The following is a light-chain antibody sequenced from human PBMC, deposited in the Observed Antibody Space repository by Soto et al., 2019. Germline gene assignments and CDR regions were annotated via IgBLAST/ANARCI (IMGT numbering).Light chain of an antibody. CDR2: WAS. Sequence: DIVMTQSQDYLVVSLGERATINCRSSQNILNSPDNRNYLAWYQQKSGQPPKLLIYWASTREYGVPVRFSGSGSGTDFTLTISSLQAEDVAVYYCQQYYIAPQITVGGGTKVEIK. V-gene: IGKV4-1*01. CDR1: QNILNSPDNRNY. CDR3: QQYYIAPQIT. J-gene: IGKJ4*01.